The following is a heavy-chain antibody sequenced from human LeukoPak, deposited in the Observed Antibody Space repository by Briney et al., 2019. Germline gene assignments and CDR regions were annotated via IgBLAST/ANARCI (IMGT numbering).Heavy chain of an antibody. D-gene: IGHD5-12*01. CDR3: AKVGYSGYGLPYDY. CDR2: ISYDGSNK. CDR1: GFTFSSYG. V-gene: IGHV3-30*18. J-gene: IGHJ4*02. Sequence: PGGSLRLSCAASGFTFSSYGMHWVRQAPGKGLEWVAVISYDGSNKYYADSVKGRFTISRDNSKNSLYLQMNSLRAEDTALYYCAKVGYSGYGLPYDYWGQGTLVTVSS.